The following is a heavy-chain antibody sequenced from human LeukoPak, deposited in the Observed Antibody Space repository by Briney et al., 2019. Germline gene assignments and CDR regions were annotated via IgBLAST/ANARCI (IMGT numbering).Heavy chain of an antibody. J-gene: IGHJ5*02. V-gene: IGHV4-31*03. Sequence: SQTLSLICTVSGGSISSGNYYWSWIRQHPGKGLEWIGYIYYSGGTQYNPSLKSRVTISVDTSENQFSLRLSSVTAADTAVYYCARLDILTAANFDPWGQGTLVTVSS. D-gene: IGHD3-9*01. CDR3: ARLDILTAANFDP. CDR1: GGSISSGNYY. CDR2: IYYSGGT.